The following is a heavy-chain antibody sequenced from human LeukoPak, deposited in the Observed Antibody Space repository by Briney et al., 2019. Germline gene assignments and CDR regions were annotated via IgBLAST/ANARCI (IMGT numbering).Heavy chain of an antibody. Sequence: SETLSLTCTVSGGSISSYYWSWIRQPPGKGLEWIGYIYYSGSTNYNPSLKSRVTISVDTSKNQFSLKLSSVTAADTAVYHCARELYCSGGSCYSFLDYWGQGTLVTVSS. J-gene: IGHJ4*02. CDR1: GGSISSYY. D-gene: IGHD2-15*01. CDR3: ARELYCSGGSCYSFLDY. V-gene: IGHV4-59*01. CDR2: IYYSGST.